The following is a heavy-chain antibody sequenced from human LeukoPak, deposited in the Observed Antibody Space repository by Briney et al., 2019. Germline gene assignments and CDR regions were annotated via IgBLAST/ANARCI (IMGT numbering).Heavy chain of an antibody. CDR1: GYTFTSYD. Sequence: ASVKVSCKASGYTFTSYDINWVRQAPGQGLEWMGWMNPNSGNTGYAQKFQGRVTITRNTSISTAYMELSSLRSEDTAVYYCARGSWELRIDPWGQGTLVTVSS. J-gene: IGHJ5*02. CDR3: ARGSWELRIDP. V-gene: IGHV1-8*03. CDR2: MNPNSGNT. D-gene: IGHD1-26*01.